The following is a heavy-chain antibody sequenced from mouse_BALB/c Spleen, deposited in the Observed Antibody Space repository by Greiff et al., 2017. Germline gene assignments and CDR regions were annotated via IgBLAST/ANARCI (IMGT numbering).Heavy chain of an antibody. Sequence: QVQLQQSGPGLVAPSQSLSITCTVSGFSLTGYGVNWVRQTPGKGLEWLGMIWGDGSTDYNSALKSRLSISKDNSKSQVFLKMNSLQTDDTARYYCAREGARATSAMDYWGQGTSVTVSS. CDR3: AREGARATSAMDY. D-gene: IGHD3-1*01. V-gene: IGHV2-6-7*01. CDR1: GFSLTGYG. CDR2: IWGDGST. J-gene: IGHJ4*01.